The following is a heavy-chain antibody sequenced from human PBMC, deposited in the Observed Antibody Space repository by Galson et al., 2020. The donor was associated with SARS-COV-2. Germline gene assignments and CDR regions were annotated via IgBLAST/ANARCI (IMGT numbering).Heavy chain of an antibody. V-gene: IGHV3-33*01. CDR3: ARDDYSSGWFFDY. J-gene: IGHJ4*02. CDR2: IWYDGSNK. D-gene: IGHD6-19*01. Sequence: GGSLRLSCAASGFTFSSYGMHWVRQAPGKGLEWVAVIWYDGSNKYYADSVKGRFTISRDNSKNTLYLQMNSLRAEDTAVYYCARDDYSSGWFFDYWGQGTLVTVSS. CDR1: GFTFSSYG.